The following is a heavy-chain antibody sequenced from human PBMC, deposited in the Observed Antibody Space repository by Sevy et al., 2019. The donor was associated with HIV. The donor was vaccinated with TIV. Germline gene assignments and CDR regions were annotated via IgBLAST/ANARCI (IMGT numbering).Heavy chain of an antibody. CDR2: IIPIFGTA. J-gene: IGHJ5*02. D-gene: IGHD2-2*01. Sequence: ASVKVSCKASGGTFSSYAISWVRQAPGQGLEWMGGIIPIFGTAKYAQKFQGRVTITADKSTSTAYMELSSLRSEDTAVYYCARDQLYPGWFDPWGQGTLVTVSS. CDR3: ARDQLYPGWFDP. V-gene: IGHV1-69*06. CDR1: GGTFSSYA.